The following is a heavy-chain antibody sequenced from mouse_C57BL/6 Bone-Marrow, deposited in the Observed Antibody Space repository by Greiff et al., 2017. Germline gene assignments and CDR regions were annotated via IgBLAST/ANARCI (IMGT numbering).Heavy chain of an antibody. J-gene: IGHJ1*03. CDR3: ARDYGFYWYFDV. V-gene: IGHV1-19*01. CDR1: GYTFTDYY. CDR2: INPYNGGT. D-gene: IGHD2-2*01. Sequence: VQLKQSGPVLVKPGASVKMSCKASGYTFTDYYMNWVKQSHGKSLEWIGVINPYNGGTSYNQKFKGKATLTVDKSSSTAYMELNSLTSEDSAVYYCARDYGFYWYFDVWGTGTTVTVSS.